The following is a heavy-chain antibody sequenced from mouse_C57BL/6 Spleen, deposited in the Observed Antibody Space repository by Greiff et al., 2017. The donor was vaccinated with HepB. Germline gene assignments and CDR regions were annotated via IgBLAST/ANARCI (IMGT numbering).Heavy chain of an antibody. D-gene: IGHD1-1*01. CDR2: INPSNGGT. CDR3: ARDITLRYPEDYAMDD. V-gene: IGHV1-53*01. Sequence: QVQLQQPGTELVKPGASVKLSCKASGYTFTSYWMHWVKQRPGQGLEWIGNINPSNGGTNYNEKFKSKATLTVDKSTSTAYKQLSSRTSEDAAVYYCARDITLRYPEDYAMDDWGQGTTVTVAS. J-gene: IGHJ4*01. CDR1: GYTFTSYW.